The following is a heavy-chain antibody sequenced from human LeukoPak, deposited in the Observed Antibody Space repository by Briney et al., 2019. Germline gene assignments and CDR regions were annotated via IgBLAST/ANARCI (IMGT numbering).Heavy chain of an antibody. CDR2: INPNDGRT. CDR1: GYSFTNYK. V-gene: IGHV1-2*02. Sequence: ASVKVSCKASGYSFTNYKINWVRQAPGQGLEWMGWINPNDGRTEYAPMSQGRITVTRDMSISTAYMELTRLRLDDTAIYFCARSPINLLGAVIPNWLDPWGQGTLVTVSS. D-gene: IGHD3-10*01. CDR3: ARSPINLLGAVIPNWLDP. J-gene: IGHJ5*02.